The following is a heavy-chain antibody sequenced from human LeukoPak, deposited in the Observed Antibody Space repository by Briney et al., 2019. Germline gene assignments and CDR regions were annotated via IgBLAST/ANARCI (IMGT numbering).Heavy chain of an antibody. J-gene: IGHJ4*02. D-gene: IGHD3-22*01. CDR1: GGSISSYY. Sequence: PSETLSLTCTVSGGSISSYYWSWIRQPPGKGLEWIGYIYYSGSTNYNPSLKSRVTISVDTSKNQFSLKLSSVTAADTAVYYCAEETYYYDSSGYVFDYWGQGTLVTVSS. CDR3: AEETYYYDSSGYVFDY. CDR2: IYYSGST. V-gene: IGHV4-59*08.